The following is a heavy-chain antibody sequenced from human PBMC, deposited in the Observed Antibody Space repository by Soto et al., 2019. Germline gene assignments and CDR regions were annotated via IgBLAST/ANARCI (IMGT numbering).Heavy chain of an antibody. V-gene: IGHV1-69*12. J-gene: IGHJ6*02. Sequence: QVQLVQSGAEVKKPGSSVKVSCKASGGTFSSYAISWVRQAPGQGLEWMAGITPLFGTADYAQKFQGRVTITADESTSTAYMELSSLRSEDTAVYYWASNYGDYRYYYGMDVWGQGTTVTVSS. CDR3: ASNYGDYRYYYGMDV. D-gene: IGHD4-17*01. CDR1: GGTFSSYA. CDR2: ITPLFGTA.